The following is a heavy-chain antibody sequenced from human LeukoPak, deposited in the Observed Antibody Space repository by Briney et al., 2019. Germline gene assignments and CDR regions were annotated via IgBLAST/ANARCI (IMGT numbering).Heavy chain of an antibody. D-gene: IGHD4-17*01. CDR1: GFTFSSYA. CDR2: ISGSGGST. J-gene: IGHJ3*02. CDR3: ARDGPHDYGGGEAFDI. Sequence: GGSLRLSCAASGFTFSSYAMSWVRQAPGKGLEWVSRISGSGGSTYYADSVKGRFTISRDNAKNSLYLQMNSLRDEDTAVYYCARDGPHDYGGGEAFDIWGQGTMVTVSS. V-gene: IGHV3-23*01.